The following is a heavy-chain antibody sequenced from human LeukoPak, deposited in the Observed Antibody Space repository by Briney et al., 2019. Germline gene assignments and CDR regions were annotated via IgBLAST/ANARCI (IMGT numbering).Heavy chain of an antibody. D-gene: IGHD6-19*01. CDR3: ARVRYSSGWYVDYYYYMDV. Sequence: SETLSLTCTVSGGSISSSSYYWGWIRQPPGKGLEWIGSIYYSGSTYYNPSLRSRVTISVDTSKNQFSLKLSSVTAADTAVYYCARVRYSSGWYVDYYYYMDVWGKGTTVTVSS. V-gene: IGHV4-39*07. J-gene: IGHJ6*03. CDR1: GGSISSSSYY. CDR2: IYYSGST.